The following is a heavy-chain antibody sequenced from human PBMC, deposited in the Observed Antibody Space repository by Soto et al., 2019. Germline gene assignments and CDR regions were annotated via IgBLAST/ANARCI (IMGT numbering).Heavy chain of an antibody. J-gene: IGHJ4*02. D-gene: IGHD3-10*01. V-gene: IGHV1-18*01. Sequence: QVQLVQSGAEVKKPGASVKVSCKASGYTFTSYGISWVRQAPGQGLEWMGWISAYNGNTNYAQKLQGRVTMTTDTSASTDYMELRSRRSDDTAGYYCARERGFARGAAVGPGVDYWGQGTLVTVSS. CDR3: ARERGFARGAAVGPGVDY. CDR2: ISAYNGNT. CDR1: GYTFTSYG.